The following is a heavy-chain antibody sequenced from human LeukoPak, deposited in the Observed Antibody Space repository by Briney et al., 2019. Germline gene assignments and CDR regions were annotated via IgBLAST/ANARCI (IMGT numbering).Heavy chain of an antibody. Sequence: GRSLTLSCVASGCTFISYWMTWVRQAPGKELEWVAQISQDGTESYSVDSVRGRFTISRDNAKNSVYLQMNSLRPEDTAVYYCARDSTGTVFDLWGQGTLVTVSS. V-gene: IGHV3-7*04. D-gene: IGHD1-1*01. CDR1: GCTFISYW. CDR3: ARDSTGTVFDL. J-gene: IGHJ4*02. CDR2: ISQDGTES.